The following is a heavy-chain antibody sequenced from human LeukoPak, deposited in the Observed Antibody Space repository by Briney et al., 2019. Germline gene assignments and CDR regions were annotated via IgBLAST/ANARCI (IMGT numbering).Heavy chain of an antibody. CDR3: AKVAVVADVFAYFDY. V-gene: IGHV1-2*02. CDR1: GYTFTGYY. D-gene: IGHD2-15*01. CDR2: INPNSGGT. Sequence: ASVKVSCKASGYTFTGYYMHWVRQAPGQGLEWMGWINPNSGGTNYAQKLQGRVTMTRDTSISTAYMELSRLRSDDTAVYYCAKVAVVADVFAYFDYWGQGTLVTVSS. J-gene: IGHJ4*02.